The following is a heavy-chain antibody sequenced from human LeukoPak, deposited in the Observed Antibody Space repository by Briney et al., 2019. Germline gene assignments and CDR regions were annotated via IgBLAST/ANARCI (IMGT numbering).Heavy chain of an antibody. D-gene: IGHD5-18*01. V-gene: IGHV4-59*01. Sequence: NSSETLSLTCTVSGGSISSYYWSWIRQPPGKGLQWIGYIYYSGSTNYNPSLKSRVTISVDTSKNQLSLRLSSVTAADTAVFYCARVRGYSYGSDAFDIWGQGTVVTVSS. CDR1: GGSISSYY. J-gene: IGHJ3*02. CDR2: IYYSGST. CDR3: ARVRGYSYGSDAFDI.